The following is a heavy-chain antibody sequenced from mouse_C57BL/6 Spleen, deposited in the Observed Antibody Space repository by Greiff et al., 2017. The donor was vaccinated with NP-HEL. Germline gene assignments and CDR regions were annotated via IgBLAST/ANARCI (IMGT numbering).Heavy chain of an antibody. CDR2: IYPGSGNT. V-gene: IGHV1-84*01. Sequence: QVQLQQSGPELVKPGASVKISCKASGYTFTDYYINWVKQRPGQGLEWIGWIYPGSGNTKYNEKFKGKATLTVDTSSSTAYMQLSRLTSEDSAVYCCARDYYDYDDGPYWYCDVWGTGTTVTVSS. CDR1: GYTFTDYY. D-gene: IGHD2-4*01. CDR3: ARDYYDYDDGPYWYCDV. J-gene: IGHJ1*03.